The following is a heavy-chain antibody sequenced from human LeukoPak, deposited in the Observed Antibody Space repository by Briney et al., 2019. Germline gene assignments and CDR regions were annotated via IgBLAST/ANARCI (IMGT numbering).Heavy chain of an antibody. V-gene: IGHV4-34*01. CDR3: ARGACIVAF. D-gene: IGHD1-26*01. J-gene: IGHJ4*02. CDR2: INHSGST. Sequence: SETLSLTCAVYGGSFSGYYWSWIRQPPGKGLEWIGEINHSGSTNYNPSLKSRVTISVDTSKNQFSLKLSSVTAADTAVYYCARGACIVAFWGQGTLVTVSS. CDR1: GGSFSGYY.